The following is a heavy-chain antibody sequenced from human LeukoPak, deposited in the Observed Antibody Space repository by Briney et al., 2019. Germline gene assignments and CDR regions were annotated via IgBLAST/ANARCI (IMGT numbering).Heavy chain of an antibody. V-gene: IGHV4-59*02. CDR2: IHHSGNS. Sequence: PWETLSLTCTVSGASVTNYYWSWIRQSPGKGLEWISDIHHSGNSDYNPSLRSRVTTSLDTSKNPFSLNLISVTAADTAVYYCTRGHWGLQSWSQGTLVTVSS. CDR3: TRGHWGLQS. J-gene: IGHJ5*02. D-gene: IGHD7-27*01. CDR1: GASVTNYY.